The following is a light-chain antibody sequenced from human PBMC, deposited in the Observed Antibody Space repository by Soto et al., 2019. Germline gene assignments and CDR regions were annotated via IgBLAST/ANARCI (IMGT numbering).Light chain of an antibody. Sequence: MVVTQSPANLSLSPGERATLSCRASQSVSSYLAWYQQKPGQAPRLLIYDASNRATGIPARFSGSGSGTDFTLTISSLEPEDFAVYYCQQRSNWPITFGQGTRLEI. CDR1: QSVSSY. J-gene: IGKJ5*01. V-gene: IGKV3-11*01. CDR3: QQRSNWPIT. CDR2: DAS.